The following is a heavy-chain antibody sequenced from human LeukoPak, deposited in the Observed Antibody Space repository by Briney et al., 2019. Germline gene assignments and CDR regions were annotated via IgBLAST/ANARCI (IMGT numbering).Heavy chain of an antibody. Sequence: SGGSLRLSCAASGFTFSTYAMSWVRQAPGKGLEWVSTISDSGGNTYYADSVKGRFTISRDNSKNTLYLQMNSLRAEDTAVYYCARGVDYDILTGYDYWGQGTLVTVSS. CDR1: GFTFSTYA. V-gene: IGHV3-23*01. J-gene: IGHJ4*02. D-gene: IGHD3-9*01. CDR3: ARGVDYDILTGYDY. CDR2: ISDSGGNT.